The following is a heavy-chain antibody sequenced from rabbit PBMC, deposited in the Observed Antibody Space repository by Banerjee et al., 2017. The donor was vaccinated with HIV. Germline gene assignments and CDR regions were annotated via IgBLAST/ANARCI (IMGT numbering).Heavy chain of an antibody. J-gene: IGHJ4*01. CDR3: ARETDYAGYGLNL. CDR2: VNTVTGSA. V-gene: IGHV1S45*01. D-gene: IGHD7-1*01. CDR1: GFSFSSSYY. Sequence: QEQLVESGGGLVQPEGSLTLTCTASGFSFSSSYYMCWVRQAPGKGLEWITCVNTVTGSAYYASWAKGRFTISKTSSTTVTLQMTSLTAADTATYFCARETDYAGYGLNLWGQGTLVTVS.